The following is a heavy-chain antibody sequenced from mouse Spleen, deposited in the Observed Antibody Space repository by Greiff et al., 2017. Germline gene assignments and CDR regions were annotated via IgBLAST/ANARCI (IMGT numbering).Heavy chain of an antibody. V-gene: IGHV5-12*01. CDR2: ISNGGGST. CDR3: ARPYFYDYDGGFAY. D-gene: IGHD2-4*01. CDR1: GFTFSDYY. Sequence: EVMLVESGGGLVQPGGSLKLSCAASGFTFSDYYMYWVRQTPEKRLEWVAYISNGGGSTYYPDTVKGRFTISRDNAKNTLYLQMSRLKSEDTAMYYCARPYFYDYDGGFAYWGQGTLVTVSA. J-gene: IGHJ3*01.